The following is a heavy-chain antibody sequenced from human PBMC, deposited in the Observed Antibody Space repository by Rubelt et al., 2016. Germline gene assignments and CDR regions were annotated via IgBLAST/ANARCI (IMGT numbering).Heavy chain of an antibody. CDR2: IYYSGST. V-gene: IGHV4-39*01. CDR3: AAAPDSSGYYGNFDY. D-gene: IGHD3-22*01. CDR1: GDSISSSGYY. J-gene: IGHJ4*02. Sequence: HLQVQESGPGLVKPSETLSLTCTISGDSISSSGYYWGWIRQPPGKGLEWIGSIYYSGSTYYNPSLKSRVTISVDTSKNQFSLKLGFVTAADTAVYYCAAAPDSSGYYGNFDYWGQGTLVTVSS.